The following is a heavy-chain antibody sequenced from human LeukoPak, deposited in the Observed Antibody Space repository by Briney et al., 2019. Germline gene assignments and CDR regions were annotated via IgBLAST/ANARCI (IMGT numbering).Heavy chain of an antibody. CDR2: IYPGDSDT. CDR1: GYSFTSYW. CDR3: ARQGPPHYDFWSAGFDY. J-gene: IGHJ4*02. Sequence: GESLKISCKGSGYSFTSYWIGWVRQMPGKGLEWMGIIYPGDSDTRYSPSFQGQVTISADKSTSTAYLQWSSLKASDTAMYYCARQGPPHYDFWSAGFDYWGQGTLVTVSS. V-gene: IGHV5-51*01. D-gene: IGHD3-3*01.